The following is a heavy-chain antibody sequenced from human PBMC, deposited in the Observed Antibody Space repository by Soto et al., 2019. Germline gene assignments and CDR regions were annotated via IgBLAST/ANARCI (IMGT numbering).Heavy chain of an antibody. CDR1: GGSISSGGYY. V-gene: IGHV4-31*03. D-gene: IGHD5-18*01. J-gene: IGHJ6*03. Sequence: QVQLQESGPGLVKPSQTLSLTCTVSGGSISSGGYYWSWIRQHPGKGLEWIGYIYYSGSNYYNPSLKSRVTISVDTSKNQFSLKLSSVTAADTAVYYCARDTAMVMDYYYMDVWGKGTTVTVSS. CDR2: IYYSGSN. CDR3: ARDTAMVMDYYYMDV.